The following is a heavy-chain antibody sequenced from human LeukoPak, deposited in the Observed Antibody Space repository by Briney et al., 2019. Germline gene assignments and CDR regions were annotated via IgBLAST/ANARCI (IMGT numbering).Heavy chain of an antibody. J-gene: IGHJ4*02. CDR3: TTDTRRIDTFA. D-gene: IGHD2-2*01. CDR2: ISDTGITT. V-gene: IGHV3-23*01. CDR1: EFTFSNYA. Sequence: GGSLRLSCAASEFTFSNYAMSWVRQAPGKGLEWVSVISDTGITTYYADSVKGRFTISRDNSKNTLYLQMNSLRAEDTAVYYCTTDTRRIDTFAWGQRTLVTVAA.